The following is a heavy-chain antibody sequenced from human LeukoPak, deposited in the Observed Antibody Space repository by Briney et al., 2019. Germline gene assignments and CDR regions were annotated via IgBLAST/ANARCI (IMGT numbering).Heavy chain of an antibody. CDR2: IRSKANSYAT. J-gene: IGHJ4*02. V-gene: IGHV3-73*01. D-gene: IGHD6-6*01. CDR1: GFTFSGSA. CDR3: AKDQQLVTLHFDY. Sequence: GGSLRLSCAASGFTFSGSAMHWVRQASGKGLEWVGRIRSKANSYATAYAASVKGRFTISRDNSKNTLYLQMNSLRAEDTAVYYCAKDQQLVTLHFDYWGQGTLVTVSS.